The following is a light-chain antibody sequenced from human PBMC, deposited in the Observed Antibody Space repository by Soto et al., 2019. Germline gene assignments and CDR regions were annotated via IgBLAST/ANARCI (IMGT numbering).Light chain of an antibody. CDR1: QSINIW. Sequence: DIQMTQSPSTLSASVGDRVTITCRASQSINIWLAWYQQKAGKAPKLLIYDASTLENSVPFRFSGSGSGTEFTLTISGLQPDDFATYYCQQYNTYSYTFGQGTKLEIK. J-gene: IGKJ2*01. CDR3: QQYNTYSYT. CDR2: DAS. V-gene: IGKV1-5*01.